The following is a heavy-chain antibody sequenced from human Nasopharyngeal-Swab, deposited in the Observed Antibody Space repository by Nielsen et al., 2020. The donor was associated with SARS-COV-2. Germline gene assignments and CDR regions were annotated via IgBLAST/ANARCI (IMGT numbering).Heavy chain of an antibody. J-gene: IGHJ6*02. D-gene: IGHD1-26*01. CDR2: INPNSGGT. CDR1: GYMLTGYY. CDR3: ARVGLVGARYYYGMDV. V-gene: IGHV1-2*02. Sequence: VEVCCKGSGYMLTGYYMHWVRQAPGQGLEWMGWINPNSGGTNYAQKFQGRVTMTRDTSISTAYMELSRLRSDDTAVYYCARVGLVGARYYYGMDVWGQGTTVTVSS.